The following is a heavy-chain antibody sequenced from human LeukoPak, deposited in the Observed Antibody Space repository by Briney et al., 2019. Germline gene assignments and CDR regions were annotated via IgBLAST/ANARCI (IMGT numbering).Heavy chain of an antibody. CDR1: GGSISSTSYY. D-gene: IGHD3-10*01. V-gene: IGHV4-39*01. CDR3: ARGGLGELLNWFDP. Sequence: SETLSLTCTVSGGSISSTSYYWAWIRQPSGKGLEWIGNIYYRGTTYSNPSLKSRVTISVDTSKNQFSLKLSSVTAADTAVYYCARGGLGELLNWFDPWGQGTLVTVSS. J-gene: IGHJ5*02. CDR2: IYYRGTT.